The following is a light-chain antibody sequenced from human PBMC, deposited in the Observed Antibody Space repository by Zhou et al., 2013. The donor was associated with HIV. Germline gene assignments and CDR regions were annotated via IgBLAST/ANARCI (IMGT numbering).Light chain of an antibody. CDR3: QQYGSSPRT. CDR2: GAS. CDR1: QSVSSS. J-gene: IGKJ1*01. Sequence: EIVLTQSPATLSLSPGERATLSCRASQSVSSSLAWYQQKPGQAPRLLIYGASSRATGIPDRFSGSGSGTDFTLTISRLEPEDFAVYSCQQYGSSPRTFGQGTKVEIK. V-gene: IGKV3-20*01.